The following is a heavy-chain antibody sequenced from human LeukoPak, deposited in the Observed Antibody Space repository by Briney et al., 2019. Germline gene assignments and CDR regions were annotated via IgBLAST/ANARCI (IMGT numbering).Heavy chain of an antibody. J-gene: IGHJ3*02. CDR2: INHSGST. CDR3: ARGPIFTIFGVVIIPDAFDI. Sequence: SETLSLTCAVYGGSFSGYYWSWIRQPPGKGLEWIGEINHSGSTNYNPSLKGRVTISVDTSKNQSSLKLSSVTAADTAVYYCARGPIFTIFGVVIIPDAFDIWGQGTMVTVSS. V-gene: IGHV4-34*01. CDR1: GGSFSGYY. D-gene: IGHD3-3*01.